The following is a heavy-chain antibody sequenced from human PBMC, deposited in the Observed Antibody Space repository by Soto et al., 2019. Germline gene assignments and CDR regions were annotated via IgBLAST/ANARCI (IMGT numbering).Heavy chain of an antibody. CDR3: AKDQALVRGVITQTYYYCGMGV. J-gene: IGHJ6*04. CDR1: GFTFSSYA. D-gene: IGHD3-10*01. Sequence: PVGFLSLPCAAAGFTFSSYAMSWVRQAPGKGLEWVLAISGSGGSTYYADSVKGRFTISRDNSKNTLYLQMNSLRAEDTAVYYCAKDQALVRGVITQTYYYCGMGVWGNGTTVPVSP. CDR2: ISGSGGST. V-gene: IGHV3-23*01.